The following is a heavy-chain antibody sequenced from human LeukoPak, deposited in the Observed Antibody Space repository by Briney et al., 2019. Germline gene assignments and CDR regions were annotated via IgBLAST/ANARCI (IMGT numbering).Heavy chain of an antibody. V-gene: IGHV3-48*01. Sequence: PGGSLRLSCAASGFTFSSYGMTWVRQAPGKGLEWVSYISSSSSTIYYADSVKGRFTISRDYSKNTLFLQMSSLRPEDTAVYYCALGKNFGYHYFDFWGQGALVTVSS. J-gene: IGHJ4*02. D-gene: IGHD2-2*03. CDR2: ISSSSSTI. CDR3: ALGKNFGYHYFDF. CDR1: GFTFSSYG.